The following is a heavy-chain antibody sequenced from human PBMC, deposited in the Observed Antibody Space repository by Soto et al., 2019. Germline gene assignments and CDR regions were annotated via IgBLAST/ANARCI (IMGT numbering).Heavy chain of an antibody. CDR2: IIPIFGTA. V-gene: IGHV1-69*12. Sequence: QVQLVQSGAEVKKPGSSVKVSCKASGGTFSSYVISWVRQAPGQGLEWMGGIIPIFGTANYAQKFQGRVTITADESTSTAYMELSSLRSEDTAVYYCARDRGGYSYGLGYYYYGMDVWGQGTTVTVSS. CDR1: GGTFSSYV. CDR3: ARDRGGYSYGLGYYYYGMDV. J-gene: IGHJ6*02. D-gene: IGHD5-18*01.